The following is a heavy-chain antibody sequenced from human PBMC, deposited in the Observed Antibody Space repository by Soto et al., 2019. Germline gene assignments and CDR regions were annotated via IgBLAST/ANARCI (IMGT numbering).Heavy chain of an antibody. D-gene: IGHD5-12*01. V-gene: IGHV3-53*01. J-gene: IGHJ6*02. CDR1: GFTVSSNY. CDR2: IYSGGST. CDR3: ARARMDIVATIPVNYGMDV. Sequence: PGGSLRLSCAASGFTVSSNYMSWVRQAPGKGLEWVSVIYSGGSTYYADSVKGRFTISRDNSKNTLYLQMNSLRAEDTAVYYCARARMDIVATIPVNYGMDVWGQGTTVTVS.